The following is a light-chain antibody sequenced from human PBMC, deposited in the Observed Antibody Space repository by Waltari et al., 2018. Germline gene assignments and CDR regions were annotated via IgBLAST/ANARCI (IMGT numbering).Light chain of an antibody. CDR3: QQYDSLPLT. J-gene: IGKJ4*01. Sequence: DSQRSQYPSSPSESGGDIVTITCQASEELGTYLNWYQHKAGTAPNLLIYDVSNLHTGVPSRFSGGGSGTLFTLTINSLQSEDIATSYCQQYDSLPLTFGGGTKVEIK. CDR2: DVS. CDR1: EELGTY. V-gene: IGKV1-33*01.